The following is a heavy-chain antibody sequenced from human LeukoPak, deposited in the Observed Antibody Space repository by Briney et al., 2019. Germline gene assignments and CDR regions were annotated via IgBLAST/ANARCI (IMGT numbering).Heavy chain of an antibody. CDR2: VHTSGGS. CDR3: ARLGSYHDF. D-gene: IGHD1-26*01. Sequence: SETLSFTCTVSGASSSHFYWSWIRQTPEKGLEWMGHVHTSGGSTYYPSLKTRLTMSIDTSRSQLSLKLTYVTAADTAVYFCARLGSYHDFWGQGALVTVSS. V-gene: IGHV4-4*09. CDR1: GASSSHFY. J-gene: IGHJ4*02.